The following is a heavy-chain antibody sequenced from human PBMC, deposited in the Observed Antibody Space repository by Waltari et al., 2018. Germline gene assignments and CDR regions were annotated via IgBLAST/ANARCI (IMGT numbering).Heavy chain of an antibody. CDR2: IYWNDDK. CDR1: GISLSTSGGG. D-gene: IGHD7-27*01. CDR3: ALLAPWGSYAFSI. Sequence: QITLKESGPTLVKPTQTLTLPCTFSGISLSTSGGGVSWNRQPPGKALGWRALIYWNDDKRYSPATKSRLTTTNATSKNQVVLTMPNMDPVDTATYYCALLAPWGSYAFSIWGQGTMVTVSS. J-gene: IGHJ3*02. V-gene: IGHV2-5*01.